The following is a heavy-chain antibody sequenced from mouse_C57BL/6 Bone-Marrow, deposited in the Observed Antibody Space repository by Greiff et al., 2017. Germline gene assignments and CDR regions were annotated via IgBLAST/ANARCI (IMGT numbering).Heavy chain of an antibody. CDR3: TRITTVQYYFDY. CDR1: GFTFSSYA. Sequence: EVKLVESGEGLVKPGGSLKLSCAASGFTFSSYAMSWVRQTPETRLEWVAYISSGGDYIYYADPVKGRFTISRDNARNTLYLQMSSLKSEDTAMYYCTRITTVQYYFDYWGQGTTLTVSS. V-gene: IGHV5-9-1*02. D-gene: IGHD1-1*01. J-gene: IGHJ2*01. CDR2: ISSGGDYI.